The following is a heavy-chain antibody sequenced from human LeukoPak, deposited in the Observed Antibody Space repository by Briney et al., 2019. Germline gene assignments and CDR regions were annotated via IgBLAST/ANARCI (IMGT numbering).Heavy chain of an antibody. Sequence: PSETLSLTCTVSGGSISSYYWSWIRQPPGKGLEWIGYIYYSGSTNYNPSLKSRVTISVDMSKNQFSLKLSSVTAADTAVYYCARWSDCGGDCHILDHWGQGILVTVAS. D-gene: IGHD2-21*02. CDR1: GGSISSYY. V-gene: IGHV4-59*08. CDR3: ARWSDCGGDCHILDH. J-gene: IGHJ4*02. CDR2: IYYSGST.